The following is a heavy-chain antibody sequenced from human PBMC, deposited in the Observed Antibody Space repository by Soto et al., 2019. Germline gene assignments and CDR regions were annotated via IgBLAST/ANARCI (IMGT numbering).Heavy chain of an antibody. CDR1: GGSISSYY. CDR2: IYTSGST. V-gene: IGHV4-4*07. J-gene: IGHJ5*02. D-gene: IGHD3-3*01. CDR3: AREVPVGGFWSGYWAPSWFDP. Sequence: PSETLSLTCTVSGGSISSYYWSWIRQPAGKGLEWIGRIYTSGSTNYNPSLKSRVTMSVDTSKNQFSLKLSSVTAADTAVYYCAREVPVGGFWSGYWAPSWFDPWGQGTLVTVSS.